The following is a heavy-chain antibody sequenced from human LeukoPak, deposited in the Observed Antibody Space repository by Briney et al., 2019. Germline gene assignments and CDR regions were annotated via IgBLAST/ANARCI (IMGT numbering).Heavy chain of an antibody. V-gene: IGHV3-23*01. Sequence: PGGSLRLSCAASGFTLSSYALSWVRQAPGKGLDWVSALSAGGGSTYYADSVKGRFTISRDNSKNTLYLQMSSLRAEDTAVYYCVKDGGRYGSGSYYLDYWGQGSLVTVSS. CDR1: GFTLSSYA. D-gene: IGHD3-10*01. CDR3: VKDGGRYGSGSYYLDY. CDR2: LSAGGGST. J-gene: IGHJ4*02.